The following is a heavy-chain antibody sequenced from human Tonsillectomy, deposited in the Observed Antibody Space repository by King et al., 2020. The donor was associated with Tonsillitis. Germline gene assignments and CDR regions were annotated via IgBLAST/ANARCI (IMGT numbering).Heavy chain of an antibody. J-gene: IGHJ4*02. CDR2: IRSEAYGGTT. V-gene: IGHV3-49*03. D-gene: IGHD2-21*01. CDR3: SRGGVAETGGILDF. CDR1: GFIFGDFA. Sequence: VPLVESGGGLVQPGRSLRLSCTASGFIFGDFAMNWFRQAPGKGLEWVGFIRSEAYGGTTEYAASVKGRFTISRDESESISYLQMNSLKTEDTAVYYCSRGGVAETGGILDFWGQGTLVTVSS.